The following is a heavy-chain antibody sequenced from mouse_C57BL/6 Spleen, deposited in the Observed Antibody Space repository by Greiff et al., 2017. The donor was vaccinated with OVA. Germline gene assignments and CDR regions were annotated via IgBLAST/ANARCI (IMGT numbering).Heavy chain of an antibody. CDR2: IDPENGDT. J-gene: IGHJ3*01. Sequence: EVQLQQSGAELVRPGASVKLSCTASGFNIKDDYMHWVKQRPEQGLEWIGWIDPENGDTEYASKFQGKATITADTSSNTAYPQLSSLTSEDTAVYYCTTGGNSWFAYWGQGTLVTVSA. V-gene: IGHV14-4*01. CDR1: GFNIKDDY. CDR3: TTGGNSWFAY. D-gene: IGHD2-1*01.